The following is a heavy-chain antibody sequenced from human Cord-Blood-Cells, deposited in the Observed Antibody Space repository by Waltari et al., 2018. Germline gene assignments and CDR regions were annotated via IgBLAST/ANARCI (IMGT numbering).Heavy chain of an antibody. Sequence: QVQLQESGPGLVKPSPTLSLTCTVPGSSISSGSYYWSWIRQPAGKGLEWIGYIYTSGSTNYNPSLKSRVTISVDTSKNQFSLKLSSVTAADTAVYYCARAFGEGWFDPWGQGTLVTVSS. CDR3: ARAFGEGWFDP. CDR2: IYTSGST. V-gene: IGHV4-61*09. CDR1: GSSISSGSYY. D-gene: IGHD3-16*01. J-gene: IGHJ5*02.